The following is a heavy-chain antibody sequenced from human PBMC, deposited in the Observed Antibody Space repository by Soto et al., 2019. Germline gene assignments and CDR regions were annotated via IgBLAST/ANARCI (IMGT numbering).Heavy chain of an antibody. D-gene: IGHD3-16*02. V-gene: IGHV2-5*01. J-gene: IGHJ4*02. CDR1: GFSLSTSGVG. CDR3: AHQESFGGVIVPFDY. Sequence: SGPTLVNPTQTLTLTCTFSGFSLSTSGVGVGWIRQPPGKALEWLALIYWNDDKRYSPSLKSRLTITKDTSKNQVILTMTNMDPVDTATYYCAHQESFGGVIVPFDYWGQGTLVTVSS. CDR2: IYWNDDK.